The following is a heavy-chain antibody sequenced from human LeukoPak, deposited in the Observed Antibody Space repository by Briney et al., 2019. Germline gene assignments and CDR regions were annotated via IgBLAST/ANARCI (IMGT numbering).Heavy chain of an antibody. Sequence: SETLSLTCTVSGGSISNNLWSWIRQAPGKGLEWIGYVHSDATTKYNPSLKSRVTISIDTPKNQFSLKVNSVTAADTAVYYCARASDSSGRYSGGHIWGQGTMVTVSS. CDR3: ARASDSSGRYSGGHI. D-gene: IGHD6-13*01. J-gene: IGHJ3*02. CDR2: VHSDATT. V-gene: IGHV4-59*01. CDR1: GGSISNNL.